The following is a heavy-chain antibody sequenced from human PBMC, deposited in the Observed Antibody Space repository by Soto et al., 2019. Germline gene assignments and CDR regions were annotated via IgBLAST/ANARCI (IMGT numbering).Heavy chain of an antibody. D-gene: IGHD5-12*01. J-gene: IGHJ4*02. CDR2: INHSGST. CDR3: VRVFLWLLYIDS. Sequence: QVQLRQWGAGLLKPSETLSLTCAVSGGSFRGSYWSWIRQSPGKGLEWIGEINHSGSTNYHPSLMSRFTSSVDTSNSQSSLKLTCVTAADTGRYYCVRVFLWLLYIDSWVPGSLVTVSS. V-gene: IGHV4-34*01. CDR1: GGSFRGSY.